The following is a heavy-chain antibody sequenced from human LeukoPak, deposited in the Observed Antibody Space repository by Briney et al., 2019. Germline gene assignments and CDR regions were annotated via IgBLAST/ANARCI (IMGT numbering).Heavy chain of an antibody. V-gene: IGHV3-21*01. Sequence: GGSLRLFCAASGFTFSSYSMNWVRQAPGKGLEGVSSISSSSSYIYYADSVKGRLTISRDNAKNSLYLQMNSLRAEDTAVYYCARDQDYYDSGDYWGQGTLVTVSS. CDR1: GFTFSSYS. CDR2: ISSSSSYI. CDR3: ARDQDYYDSGDY. J-gene: IGHJ4*02. D-gene: IGHD3-22*01.